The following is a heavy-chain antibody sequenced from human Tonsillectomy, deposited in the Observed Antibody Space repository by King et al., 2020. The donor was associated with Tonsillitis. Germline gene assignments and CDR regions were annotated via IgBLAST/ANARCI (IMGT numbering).Heavy chain of an antibody. Sequence: QLVQSGAEVKKPGASVKVSCKASGYTSANYGISWGRQAPGQGLEWMGWISGYNDNTKSVQKLQGRVSMTTDTSTSTVYMELRSLRSDDTAVFYCARDRAYISGGYTYGDDYGRQGTVVTVSS. D-gene: IGHD5-18*01. CDR3: ARDRAYISGGYTYGDDY. J-gene: IGHJ4*02. V-gene: IGHV1-18*01. CDR1: GYTSANYG. CDR2: ISGYNDNT.